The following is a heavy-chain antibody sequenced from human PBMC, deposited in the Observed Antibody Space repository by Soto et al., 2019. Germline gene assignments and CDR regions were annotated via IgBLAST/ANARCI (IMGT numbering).Heavy chain of an antibody. D-gene: IGHD2-15*01. CDR2: IYYSGNT. Sequence: SETLSLTCTVSGGSISNGGGYYWSWIRQHPGKGLEWIGYIYYSGNTYYNPSLKSRVTISLDTSKNQFSLKLSSVTAADTAVYYCAREVPTPYYFDYWGQGTLVTVSS. CDR3: AREVPTPYYFDY. V-gene: IGHV4-31*03. J-gene: IGHJ4*02. CDR1: GGSISNGGGYY.